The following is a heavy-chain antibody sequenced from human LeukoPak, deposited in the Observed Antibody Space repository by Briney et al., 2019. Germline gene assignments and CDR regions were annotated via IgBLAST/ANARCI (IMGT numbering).Heavy chain of an antibody. J-gene: IGHJ3*02. V-gene: IGHV1-8*01. CDR2: MNPNSGNT. Sequence: ASVKVSCKASGYTFTSYDINWVRQATGQGLEWMGWMNPNSGNTGYAQKFQGRVTMTRNTSISTAYMELSSLRSEDTAVYYCARELGYCSGGSCYHDAFDIWGQGTMVTVSS. D-gene: IGHD2-15*01. CDR3: ARELGYCSGGSCYHDAFDI. CDR1: GYTFTSYD.